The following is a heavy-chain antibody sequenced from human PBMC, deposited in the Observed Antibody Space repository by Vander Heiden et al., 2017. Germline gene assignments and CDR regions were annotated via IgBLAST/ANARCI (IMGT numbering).Heavy chain of an antibody. D-gene: IGHD4-17*01. CDR2: INPNSGGT. CDR1: GYTFTGYY. CDR3: ARDDYGDYEGIN. Sequence: QVQLVQSGAEVKKPGASVKVSCKASGYTFTGYYMHWVRQAPGQGLEWMGWINPNSGGTNYEQKFQGRVTMTRDTSISTAYMELSRLRSDDTAVYYCARDDYGDYEGINWGQGTLVTVSS. J-gene: IGHJ4*02. V-gene: IGHV1-2*02.